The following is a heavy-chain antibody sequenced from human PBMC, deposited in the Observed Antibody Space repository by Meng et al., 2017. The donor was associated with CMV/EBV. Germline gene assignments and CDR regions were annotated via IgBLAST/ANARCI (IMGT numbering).Heavy chain of an antibody. Sequence: VSGRSISSGSWGSGVRQPPGKGREWIGEIYHRRSTNYNPSLKGRVTISVDKSKNQFSLKLSSVTAADTAVYYCARKRYDFWSGYFGPWGQGTLVTVSS. CDR2: IYHRRST. CDR1: GRSISSGSW. J-gene: IGHJ5*02. D-gene: IGHD3-3*01. V-gene: IGHV4-4*02. CDR3: ARKRYDFWSGYFGP.